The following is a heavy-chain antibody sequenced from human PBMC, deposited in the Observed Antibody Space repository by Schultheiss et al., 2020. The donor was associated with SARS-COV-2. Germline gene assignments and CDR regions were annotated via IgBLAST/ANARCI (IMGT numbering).Heavy chain of an antibody. CDR3: ARDRWELGEAFDI. CDR2: ISAYNGNT. J-gene: IGHJ3*02. D-gene: IGHD1-26*01. Sequence: GESLKISCKASGYTFTSYGISWVRQAPGQGLEWMGWISAYNGNTNYAQKRQGRVTMTTDTSTSTAYMELRSLRSDDTAVYYCARDRWELGEAFDIWGQGTMVTVSS. V-gene: IGHV1-18*01. CDR1: GYTFTSYG.